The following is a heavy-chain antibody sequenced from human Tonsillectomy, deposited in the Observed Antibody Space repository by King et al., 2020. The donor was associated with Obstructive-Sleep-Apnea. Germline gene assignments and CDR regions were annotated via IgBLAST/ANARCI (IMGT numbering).Heavy chain of an antibody. V-gene: IGHV4-39*07. D-gene: IGHD4-17*01. CDR2: IYYSVST. Sequence: QLQESGPGLVKPSETLSLTCTVSGGSISSSDYYWGWIRQPPGKGLGWIGSIYYSVSTYYNPPLKSRDTISLDTSKNHFSLRLSSVTAADTAVYYCVREDYGDFECAYWGQGTLVTVSS. CDR3: VREDYGDFECAY. J-gene: IGHJ4*02. CDR1: GGSISSSDYY.